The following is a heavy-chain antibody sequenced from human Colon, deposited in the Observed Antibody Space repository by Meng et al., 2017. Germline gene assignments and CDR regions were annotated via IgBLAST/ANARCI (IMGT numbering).Heavy chain of an antibody. Sequence: GESLKISCAVSEFIVSNGYMSWIRQAPGKGLDWVSAIYGDGTTFHADSVKGRFTISRDNSKNTLNLQMNSLRPEDTALYFCVNGGHYYGSWGQGTMVTVSS. CDR2: IYGDGTT. D-gene: IGHD3-10*01. V-gene: IGHV3-66*02. CDR1: EFIVSNGY. J-gene: IGHJ3*01. CDR3: VNGGHYYGS.